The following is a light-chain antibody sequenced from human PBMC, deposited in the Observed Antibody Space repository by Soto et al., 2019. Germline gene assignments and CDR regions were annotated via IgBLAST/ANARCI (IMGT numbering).Light chain of an antibody. J-gene: IGKJ4*02. CDR2: GAS. V-gene: IGKV3-15*01. CDR3: QQYNNWPPRT. CDR1: QSVSSN. Sequence: EIVMTQSPATLSVSPGERATLSCRASQSVSSNLAWYQQKPGQAPRLLIYGASTRATGIPPSFSGSGSGTEFTLTISSLQSEDFAVYYCQQYNNWPPRTFGGGTKVEIK.